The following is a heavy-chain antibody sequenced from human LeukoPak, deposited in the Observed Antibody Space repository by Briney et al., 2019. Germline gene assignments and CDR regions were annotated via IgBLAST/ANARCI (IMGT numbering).Heavy chain of an antibody. Sequence: SETLSLTCAVYGGSFSGYYWSWIRQSQGKGLEWIGETYHSGSTNYNSSLKSRVTISLDTSKNQFSLKLSSVTAADTAVYYCARGRRIVVVLGATRTHRDYYMDVWGKGTTVTVSS. CDR2: TYHSGST. V-gene: IGHV4-34*01. J-gene: IGHJ6*03. CDR3: ARGRRIVVVLGATRTHRDYYMDV. CDR1: GGSFSGYY. D-gene: IGHD2-15*01.